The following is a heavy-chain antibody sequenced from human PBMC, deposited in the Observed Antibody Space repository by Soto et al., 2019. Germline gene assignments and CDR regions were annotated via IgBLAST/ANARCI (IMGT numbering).Heavy chain of an antibody. V-gene: IGHV1-3*01. J-gene: IGHJ4*02. CDR2: INAGNGNT. D-gene: IGHD3-22*01. Sequence: ASVKVSCKASGYTFTSYAMHWVRQAPGQRLEWMGWINAGNGNTKYSQKFQGRFIISRDNAKNTLYLQMNSLRADDTAVYYCTRPRYDGSGTPFDYWGQGTLVTVSS. CDR3: TRPRYDGSGTPFDY. CDR1: GYTFTSYA.